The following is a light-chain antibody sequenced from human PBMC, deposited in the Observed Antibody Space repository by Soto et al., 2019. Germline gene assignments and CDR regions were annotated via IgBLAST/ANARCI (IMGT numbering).Light chain of an antibody. V-gene: IGKV3-20*01. CDR1: QSVSSSY. J-gene: IGKJ4*01. Sequence: EIVLTQSPGTLSLSPGERATISCRASQSVSSSYLAWYQQKPGQAPRLLIYGASSSATGIPDRFSGSGSGTDFTLTISRLEPEDFAVYYWQQYGSSPLTFGGGTKVEIK. CDR2: GAS. CDR3: QQYGSSPLT.